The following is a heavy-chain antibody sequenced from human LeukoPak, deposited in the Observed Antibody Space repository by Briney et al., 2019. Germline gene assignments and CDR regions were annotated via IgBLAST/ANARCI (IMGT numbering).Heavy chain of an antibody. CDR2: ISAYNGNT. D-gene: IGHD2-2*01. V-gene: IGHV1-18*01. Sequence: ASVKVSCKASGYTFTSYGITWVRQAPGQGLERMGWISAYNGNTNYAQKLQGRVTMTTDTSTSTAYMELRSLRFDDTAVYYCARGGPYCSSTSCNPVYKWFDPWGQGTLVTVSS. CDR3: ARGGPYCSSTSCNPVYKWFDP. J-gene: IGHJ5*02. CDR1: GYTFTSYG.